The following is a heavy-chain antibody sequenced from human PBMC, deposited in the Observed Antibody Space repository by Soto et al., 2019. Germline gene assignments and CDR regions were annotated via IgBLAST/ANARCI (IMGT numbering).Heavy chain of an antibody. J-gene: IGHJ3*02. Sequence: EVQLVQSGAEVKKPGESLKISCKAFGYTFTNYWIGWVRQMPGKGLESMAIIYPGDSDTRYSPSFQGQATVSADKSINTAYLQWNSLKASDTAMYFCVRRGSGVAGASDFDSFDIWGQGTMVTVSS. V-gene: IGHV5-51*01. D-gene: IGHD6-19*01. CDR1: GYTFTNYW. CDR3: VRRGSGVAGASDFDSFDI. CDR2: IYPGDSDT.